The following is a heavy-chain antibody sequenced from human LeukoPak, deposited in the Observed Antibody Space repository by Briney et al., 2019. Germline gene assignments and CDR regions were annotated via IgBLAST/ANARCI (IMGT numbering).Heavy chain of an antibody. Sequence: YXRSKWYNDYAVSVKSRITINPDTSKNQFSLQLNSVTPEDTAVYYCARQYSSGWSSYYGLDVWGQGTTVTVSS. CDR3: ARQYSSGWSSYYGLDV. J-gene: IGHJ6*02. V-gene: IGHV6-1*01. CDR2: YXRSKWYN. D-gene: IGHD6-19*01.